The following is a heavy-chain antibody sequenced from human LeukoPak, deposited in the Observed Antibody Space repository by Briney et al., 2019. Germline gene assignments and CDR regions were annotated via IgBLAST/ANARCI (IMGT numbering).Heavy chain of an antibody. V-gene: IGHV3-30*02. CDR2: IRYDGSNK. D-gene: IGHD2-8*01. CDR3: AKGGVGYYYYYYYMDV. Sequence: GGSLRLSCAASGFTFSSYGMHWVRQAPGKGLEWVAFIRYDGSNKYYADSVKGRFTISRDNSKNTLYLQMNSLRAEDTAVYYCAKGGVGYYYYYYYMDVWGKGTTVTVSS. CDR1: GFTFSSYG. J-gene: IGHJ6*03.